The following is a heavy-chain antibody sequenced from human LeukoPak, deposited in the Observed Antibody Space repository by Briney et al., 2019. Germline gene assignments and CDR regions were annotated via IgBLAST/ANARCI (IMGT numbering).Heavy chain of an antibody. V-gene: IGHV1-69*13. J-gene: IGHJ6*03. Sequence: SVKVSCKASGYTFTSYDINWVRQATGQGLEWMGGIIPIFGTANYAQKFQGRVTITADESTSTAYMELSSLRSEDTAVYYCARVGYSSSSYCDLYMDVWGKGTTVTVSS. CDR1: GYTFTSYD. CDR2: IIPIFGTA. CDR3: ARVGYSSSSYCDLYMDV. D-gene: IGHD6-6*01.